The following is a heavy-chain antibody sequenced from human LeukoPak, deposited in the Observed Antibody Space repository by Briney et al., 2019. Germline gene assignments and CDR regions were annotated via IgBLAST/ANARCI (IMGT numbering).Heavy chain of an antibody. V-gene: IGHV3-7*01. D-gene: IGHD2-15*01. Sequence: GGSLRLSCAASGFTFSKYWMSWVRQAPGKGLEWVANIKQDGSERYYVDSVKGRFTVSRDDAKNSLYLQMNSLRAEDTAVYYCAREYVLLRLLDPWGQGTLVTVSS. J-gene: IGHJ5*02. CDR2: IKQDGSER. CDR3: AREYVLLRLLDP. CDR1: GFTFSKYW.